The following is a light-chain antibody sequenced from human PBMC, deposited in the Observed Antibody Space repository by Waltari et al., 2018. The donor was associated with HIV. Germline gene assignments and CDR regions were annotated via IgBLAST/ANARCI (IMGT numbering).Light chain of an antibody. CDR1: TSSLRDTTF. CDR2: DVD. CDR3: SAFVASSSWV. J-gene: IGLJ3*02. Sequence: SALTQPRSVSGSPGHSVSISCTGATSSLRDTTFVSWYQQRAGRPPRVVILDVDKRPSDVPGRFSASKSGDTASLTISGLQPDDEALYFCSAFVASSSWVFGGGT. V-gene: IGLV2-11*01.